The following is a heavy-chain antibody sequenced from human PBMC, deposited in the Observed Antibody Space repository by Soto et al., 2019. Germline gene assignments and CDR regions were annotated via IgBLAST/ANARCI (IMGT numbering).Heavy chain of an antibody. CDR3: ARSHSFDGSIYHYYFDF. CDR2: IYASGAT. V-gene: IGHV4-59*01. D-gene: IGHD3-10*01. J-gene: IGHJ4*02. Sequence: PSETLSLTCTVSGVSISTYYWSWIRQPPGGTLEWIGYIYASGATTYNPSLESRVTMSVDMPNNEFSLELTSLTAANTAVYYCARSHSFDGSIYHYYFDFWGQGPLVTVSS. CDR1: GVSISTYY.